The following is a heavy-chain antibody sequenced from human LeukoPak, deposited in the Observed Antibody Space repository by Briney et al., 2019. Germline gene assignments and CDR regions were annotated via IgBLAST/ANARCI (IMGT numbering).Heavy chain of an antibody. CDR2: ISYDGSTK. CDR3: AKFPVFVYYFGY. CDR1: GFTFSSYG. D-gene: IGHD2-21*01. Sequence: GGSLRLSCAASGFTFSSYGMHWVRQAPGKGLEWVAVISYDGSTKYYADSVKGRFTICRDNSKNTLYQQMNRLSAGETAFYYCAKFPVFVYYFGYWGLGTLVTVSS. J-gene: IGHJ4*02. V-gene: IGHV3-30*18.